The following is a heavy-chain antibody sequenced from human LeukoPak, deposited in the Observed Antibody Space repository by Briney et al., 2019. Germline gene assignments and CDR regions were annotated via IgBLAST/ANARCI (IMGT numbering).Heavy chain of an antibody. D-gene: IGHD3-22*01. CDR1: GGSFSGYY. Sequence: SETLSLTCAVYGGSFSGYYWSWIRQPPGKGLEWIGEINHSGSTNYNPSLKSRITISVDTSKTQFSLKLSSVTAADTAVYYGARHVGDSSGYYPGVFYYYYMDVWGKGTTVTISS. J-gene: IGHJ6*03. V-gene: IGHV4-34*01. CDR2: INHSGST. CDR3: ARHVGDSSGYYPGVFYYYYMDV.